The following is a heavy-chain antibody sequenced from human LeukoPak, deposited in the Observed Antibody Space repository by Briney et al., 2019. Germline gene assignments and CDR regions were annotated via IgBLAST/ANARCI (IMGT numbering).Heavy chain of an antibody. D-gene: IGHD3-10*01. Sequence: SSETQSLTCTVSGGSVSSYYWSWIRQSAGNGLEWIGRIYSSGSTNYNPSLKSRVTMSVDTSKNQFSLKVSSVTAADTAVYYCARARITMVRGAPSAVSNWFDPWGQGTLVTVSS. V-gene: IGHV4-4*07. J-gene: IGHJ5*02. CDR3: ARARITMVRGAPSAVSNWFDP. CDR2: IYSSGST. CDR1: GGSVSSYY.